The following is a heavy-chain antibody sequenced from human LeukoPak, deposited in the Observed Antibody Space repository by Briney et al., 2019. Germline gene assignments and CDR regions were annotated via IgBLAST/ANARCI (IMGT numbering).Heavy chain of an antibody. J-gene: IGHJ3*02. Sequence: PSETLSLTCAVYGGSFSGYYWSWVRKAPGKGLEWVSVIYSGGSTYYADSVQGRFTISRDNSKNTLYLQMSSLRAEDTAVYYCARVWAGVSFAARAFDIWGQGTVVTVSS. CDR3: ARVWAGVSFAARAFDI. V-gene: IGHV3-53*01. CDR1: GGSFSGYY. CDR2: IYSGGST. D-gene: IGHD3-10*01.